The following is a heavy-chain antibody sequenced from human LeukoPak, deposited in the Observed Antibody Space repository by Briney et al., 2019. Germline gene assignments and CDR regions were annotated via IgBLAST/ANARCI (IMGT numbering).Heavy chain of an antibody. Sequence: SVTVSCKASGFSFTTSAMQWVRQARGQRLEWIGWIVVGSGHTRYAQKFQERITITRDMSTSTAYMQLSSLRSEDTAVYYCAADHQFSGWESAYGMDVWGQGTTVTVSS. CDR1: GFSFTTSA. CDR3: AADHQFSGWESAYGMDV. D-gene: IGHD6-19*01. CDR2: IVVGSGHT. J-gene: IGHJ6*02. V-gene: IGHV1-58*02.